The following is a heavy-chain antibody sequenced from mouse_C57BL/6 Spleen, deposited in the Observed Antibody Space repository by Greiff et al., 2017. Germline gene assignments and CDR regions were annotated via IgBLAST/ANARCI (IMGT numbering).Heavy chain of an antibody. CDR1: GFTFSSYA. CDR2: ISSGGDYI. Sequence: EVKLVESGEGLVKPGGSLKLSCAASGFTFSSYAMSWVRQTPEKRLEWVAYISSGGDYIYYADTVKGRFTISRDNARNTLYLQMSSLKSEDTAMYYCTSDRGGLYDCYYDYYAMDYWGQGTSVTVSS. V-gene: IGHV5-9-1*02. D-gene: IGHD2-3*01. CDR3: TSDRGGLYDCYYDYYAMDY. J-gene: IGHJ4*01.